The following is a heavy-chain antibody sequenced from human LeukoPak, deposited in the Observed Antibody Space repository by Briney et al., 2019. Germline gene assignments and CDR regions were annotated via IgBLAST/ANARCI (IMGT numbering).Heavy chain of an antibody. J-gene: IGHJ5*02. V-gene: IGHV4-30-2*01. CDR3: ARDGSGYSYGSSWFDP. Sequence: LRLSCAASGFTFSNYAMSWIRQPPGKGLEWIGYIYHSGSTYYNPSLKSRVTISVDRSKNQFSLKLSSVTAADTAVYYCARDGSGYSYGSSWFDPWGQGTLVTVSS. CDR1: GFTFSNYA. CDR2: IYHSGST. D-gene: IGHD5-18*01.